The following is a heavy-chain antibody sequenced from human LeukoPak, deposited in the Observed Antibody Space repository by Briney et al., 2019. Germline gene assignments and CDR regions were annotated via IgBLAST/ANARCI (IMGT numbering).Heavy chain of an antibody. D-gene: IGHD3-9*01. Sequence: GGSLRLSCSASGLTLSWYWMHWVRQVTGKGLEWVSSISAAGNTYYSGSVKGRFTISRENAKSSFYLQINSLRGGDTAVYYCARGLAGGLDPWGQGTLVTVSS. CDR2: ISAAGNT. J-gene: IGHJ5*02. CDR1: GLTLSWYW. V-gene: IGHV3-13*01. CDR3: ARGLAGGLDP.